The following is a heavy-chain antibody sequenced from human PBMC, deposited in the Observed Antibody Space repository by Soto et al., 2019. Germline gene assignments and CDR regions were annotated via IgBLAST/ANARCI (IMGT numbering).Heavy chain of an antibody. D-gene: IGHD1-1*01. V-gene: IGHV3-23*01. CDR3: AKLYWNPRYFDY. Sequence: PEAFLRLSCAASGFTFTNVAMTWVRQAPGKGLQWVSTITDSGGSTDYADSVKGRFTISSDNSKSTLYLQMNNLRADDTAVYYCAKLYWNPRYFDYWGQGARVTVSS. CDR2: ITDSGGST. CDR1: GFTFTNVA. J-gene: IGHJ4*02.